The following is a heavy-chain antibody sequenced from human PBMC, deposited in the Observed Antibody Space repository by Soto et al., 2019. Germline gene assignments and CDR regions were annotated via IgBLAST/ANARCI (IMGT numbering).Heavy chain of an antibody. CDR3: ARGGSSGFYYYYGMDV. D-gene: IGHD3-22*01. J-gene: IGHJ6*02. Sequence: GESLKISCAASGFTFSSYWMHWVRQAPGKGLVWVSRINSDGSSTSYADSVKGRFTISRDNAKNTLYLQMNSLRAEDTAVYYCARGGSSGFYYYYGMDVWGQGTTVTVSS. CDR1: GFTFSSYW. CDR2: INSDGSST. V-gene: IGHV3-74*01.